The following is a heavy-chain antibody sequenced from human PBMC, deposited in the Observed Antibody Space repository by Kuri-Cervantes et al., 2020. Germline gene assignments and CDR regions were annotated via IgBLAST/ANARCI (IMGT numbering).Heavy chain of an antibody. V-gene: IGHV3-9*01. Sequence: SLKISCAASGFTFVDYAMHWVRQAPGKGLEWVSGISWSSGSIGYADSVKGRFTISRDNAKNSLYLQMNSLRAKDTVVYYCARGVKYSSGPYYFDYWGQGTLVTVSS. D-gene: IGHD6-25*01. CDR2: ISWSSGSI. J-gene: IGHJ4*02. CDR3: ARGVKYSSGPYYFDY. CDR1: GFTFVDYA.